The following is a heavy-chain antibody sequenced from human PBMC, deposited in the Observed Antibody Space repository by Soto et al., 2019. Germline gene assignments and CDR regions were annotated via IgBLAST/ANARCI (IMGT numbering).Heavy chain of an antibody. J-gene: IGHJ6*02. CDR3: ARSYSSSSQYYYYYYGMDV. V-gene: IGHV4-59*01. D-gene: IGHD6-6*01. Sequence: LSLTCTVSGGSISSYYWSWIRQPPGKGLEWIGYIYYSGSTNYNPSLKSRVTISVDTSKNQFSLKLSSVTAADTAVYYCARSYSSSSQYYYYYYGMDVWGQGTTVTVSS. CDR1: GGSISSYY. CDR2: IYYSGST.